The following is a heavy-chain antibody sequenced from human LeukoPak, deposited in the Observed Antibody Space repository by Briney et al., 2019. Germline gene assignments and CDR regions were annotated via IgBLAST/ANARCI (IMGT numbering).Heavy chain of an antibody. J-gene: IGHJ5*02. D-gene: IGHD3-10*01. CDR1: GFTFSSYG. CDR2: ISYDGSNQ. V-gene: IGHV3-30*18. CDR3: AKIGYNYYDSESYYFPSWFDP. Sequence: LGGSLRLSCAASGFTFSSYGMHWVRQAPGKGLEWVAVISYDGSNQYYADPVKGRFTISRYNSKNTLYLQMNSVRAEDTAVYYCAKIGYNYYDSESYYFPSWFDPWGQGTLVTVSS.